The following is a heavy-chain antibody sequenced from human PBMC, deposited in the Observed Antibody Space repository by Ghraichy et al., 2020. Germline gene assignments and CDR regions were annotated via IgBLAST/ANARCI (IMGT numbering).Heavy chain of an antibody. CDR1: GGSVSSGSYY. V-gene: IGHV4-61*01. Sequence: SETLSPTCTVSGGSVSSGSYYWSWIRQPPGKGLELIGYMSSSGSTNYNPSLKNRVSISVDTSKTQFSLKLTSATAADTAMYYCARALARAHFYYGLDVWGQGTSVTVSS. D-gene: IGHD3-3*02. CDR2: MSSSGST. J-gene: IGHJ6*02. CDR3: ARALARAHFYYGLDV.